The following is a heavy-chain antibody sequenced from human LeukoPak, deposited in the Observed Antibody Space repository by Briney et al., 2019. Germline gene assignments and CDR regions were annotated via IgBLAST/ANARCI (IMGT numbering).Heavy chain of an antibody. CDR3: AISPGITGTTTGFDY. CDR1: GFTFDDYG. J-gene: IGHJ4*02. CDR2: INWNGGST. Sequence: PGGSLRLSCVGSGFTFDDYGMSWVRQSPGKGLEWVAGINWNGGSTGYADSVKGRFTIPRDSAKNSLYLQMNSLRGEDTALYYCAISPGITGTTTGFDYWGQGTPVIVSS. V-gene: IGHV3-20*04. D-gene: IGHD1-14*01.